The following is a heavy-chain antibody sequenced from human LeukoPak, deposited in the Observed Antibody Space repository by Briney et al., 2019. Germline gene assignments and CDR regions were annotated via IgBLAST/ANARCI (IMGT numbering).Heavy chain of an antibody. J-gene: IGHJ6*03. CDR1: GGSISSSSYY. CDR3: ARVRNTPAYYYYYMDV. Sequence: SETLSLTCTVSGGSISSSSYYWGWIRQPPGKGLDWIVRIYYSGSTYYNPSTKRRVTLSLATPKNNFSLKLSSVTAADTAVYYCARVRNTPAYYYYYMDVWGKGTTVSVSS. V-gene: IGHV4-39*07. CDR2: IYYSGST. D-gene: IGHD2-2*02.